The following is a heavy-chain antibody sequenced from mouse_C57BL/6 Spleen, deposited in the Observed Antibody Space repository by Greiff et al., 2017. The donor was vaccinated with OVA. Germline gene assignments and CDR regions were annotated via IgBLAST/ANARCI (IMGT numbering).Heavy chain of an antibody. D-gene: IGHD1-1*01. V-gene: IGHV3-6*01. CDR2: ISYDGSN. CDR3: ASPGTTVVASPYFDV. J-gene: IGHJ1*03. Sequence: EVQRVESGPGLVKPSQSLSLTCSVTGYSITSGYYWNWIRQFPGNKLEWMGYISYDGSNNYNPSLKNRISITRDTSKNQFFLKLNSVTTEDTATYDCASPGTTVVASPYFDVWGTGTTVTVSS. CDR1: GYSITSGYY.